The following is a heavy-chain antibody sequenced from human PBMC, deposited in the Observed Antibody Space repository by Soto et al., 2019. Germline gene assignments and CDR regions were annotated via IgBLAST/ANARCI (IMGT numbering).Heavy chain of an antibody. V-gene: IGHV4-61*03. D-gene: IGHD1-26*01. CDR2: IYHTGST. CDR1: GDSLHSGAYY. CDR3: EKSWGGDGYYH. J-gene: IGHJ4*02. Sequence: SETLSLTCNVSGDSLHSGAYYWTWIRQSPGRGLEWIGHIYHTGSTNYNPSLRSRLTISLDTSKNHFSLTLRSVNAVDTGVYYCEKSWGGDGYYHWGQGTLVTVSS.